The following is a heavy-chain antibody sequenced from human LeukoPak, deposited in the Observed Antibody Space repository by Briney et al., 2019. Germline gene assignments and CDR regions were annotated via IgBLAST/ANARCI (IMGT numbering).Heavy chain of an antibody. Sequence: GASVKVSCKASGYTFTSYYIHWVRQAPGQGLEWMGMINPSGGTTSYAQKFQGRVTMTRDTSTSTVYMELSSLRSEDTAVYYCARNYYDSGQGFDPWGQGTLVTVSS. V-gene: IGHV1-46*01. CDR1: GYTFTSYY. D-gene: IGHD3-10*01. CDR3: ARNYYDSGQGFDP. J-gene: IGHJ5*02. CDR2: INPSGGTT.